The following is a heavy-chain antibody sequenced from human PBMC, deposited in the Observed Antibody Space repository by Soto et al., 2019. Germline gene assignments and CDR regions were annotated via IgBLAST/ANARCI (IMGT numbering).Heavy chain of an antibody. CDR1: GGSISSGGYY. Sequence: PSETLSLTCTVPGGSISSGGYYWSWIRQHPGKGLEWIGYIYYSGSTYYNPSLKSRVTISVDTSKNQFSLKLSSVTAADTAVYYCARDHGYSYGPYYYYYGMDVWGQGTTVTVSS. J-gene: IGHJ6*02. CDR2: IYYSGST. V-gene: IGHV4-31*03. D-gene: IGHD5-18*01. CDR3: ARDHGYSYGPYYYYYGMDV.